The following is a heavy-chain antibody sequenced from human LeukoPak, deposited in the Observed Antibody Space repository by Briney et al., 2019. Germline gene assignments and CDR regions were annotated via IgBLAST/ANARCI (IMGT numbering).Heavy chain of an antibody. J-gene: IGHJ4*02. D-gene: IGHD5-12*01. V-gene: IGHV3-23*01. CDR1: GFTFSSYA. Sequence: GGSLRLSCAASGFTFSSYAMSWVRQAPGKGLEWVSAISGSGGSTYYADSVKGRFTISRDNSKNTLYLQMNSLSAADTAVYYCAKAYSGYDYFDYWGQGTLVTVSS. CDR3: AKAYSGYDYFDY. CDR2: ISGSGGST.